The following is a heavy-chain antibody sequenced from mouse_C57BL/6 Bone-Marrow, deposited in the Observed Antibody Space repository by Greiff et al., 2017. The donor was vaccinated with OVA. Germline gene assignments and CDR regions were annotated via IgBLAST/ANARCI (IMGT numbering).Heavy chain of an antibody. CDR2: ISYDGSN. CDR3: ARGGDYDGAWFAY. CDR1: GYSITSGYY. D-gene: IGHD2-4*01. V-gene: IGHV3-6*01. J-gene: IGHJ3*01. Sequence: ESGPGLVKPSQSLSLTCSVTGYSITSGYYWNWIRQFPGNKLEWMGYISYDGSNNYNPSLNNRISITRDTSKNQFFLKLNSVTTEDTATYYCARGGDYDGAWFAYWGQGTLVTVSA.